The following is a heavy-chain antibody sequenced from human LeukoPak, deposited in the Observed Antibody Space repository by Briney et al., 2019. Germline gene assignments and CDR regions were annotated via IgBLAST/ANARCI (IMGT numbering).Heavy chain of an antibody. CDR1: GGSFSGYY. J-gene: IGHJ4*02. D-gene: IGHD3-22*01. V-gene: IGHV4-34*01. CDR3: ARRSRVVVITRLDY. Sequence: SETLSLTCAVYGGSFSGYYWSWIRQPPGKGLEWIGEINHSGSTNYNPSLKSRVTISVDTSKNQFSLKLSSVTAADTAVYYCARRSRVVVITRLDYWGQGTLVTVSS. CDR2: INHSGST.